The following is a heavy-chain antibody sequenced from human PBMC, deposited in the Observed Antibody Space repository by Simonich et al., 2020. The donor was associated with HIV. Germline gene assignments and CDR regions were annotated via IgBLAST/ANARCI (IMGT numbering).Heavy chain of an antibody. J-gene: IGHJ4*02. CDR1: GFTFSSYA. D-gene: IGHD3-16*01. CDR3: ASGGSISSVWADDY. Sequence: QVQLVESGGCVVQPGRSLRLSCAASGFTFSSYAMHWVRQDPGKGLEWVAVKSYDGSNKYYADSVKGRFTISRDNSKNTLYLQMNSLRAEDTAVYYCASGGSISSVWADDYWGQGTLVTVSS. CDR2: KSYDGSNK. V-gene: IGHV3-30*07.